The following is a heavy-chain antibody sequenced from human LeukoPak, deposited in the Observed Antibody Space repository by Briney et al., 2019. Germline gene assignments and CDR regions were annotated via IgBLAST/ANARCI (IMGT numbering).Heavy chain of an antibody. V-gene: IGHV4-59*01. CDR2: IYYSGST. J-gene: IGHJ5*02. Sequence: SETLSLTCTVSGGSISSYYWSWIRQPPGKGLEWIGYIYYSGSTNYNPSLKSRVTISVDTSKNQFSLKLSSVPAADTAVYYCPRGNWFDPGGEGTLVTLPS. CDR3: PRGNWFDP. CDR1: GGSISSYY.